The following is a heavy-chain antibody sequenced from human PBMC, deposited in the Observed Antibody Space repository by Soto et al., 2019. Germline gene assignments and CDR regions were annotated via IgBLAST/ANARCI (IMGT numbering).Heavy chain of an antibody. J-gene: IGHJ4*02. CDR2: ICPSDPDT. CDR3: ARQGGDVRDYPNGSDY. Sequence: PGESLKISCKGSGSSFTTYWIGWGRQMSGKGLAWIGIICPSDPDTRYRPPFQGEDSFSVVESIKGDSMQWSSLTASVRAVSYCARQGGDVRDYPNGSDYWGQGTLVT. CDR1: GSSFTTYW. D-gene: IGHD3-10*02. V-gene: IGHV5-51*01.